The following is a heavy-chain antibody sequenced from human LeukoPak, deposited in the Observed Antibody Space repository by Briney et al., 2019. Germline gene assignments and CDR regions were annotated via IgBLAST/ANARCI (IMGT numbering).Heavy chain of an antibody. J-gene: IGHJ4*02. CDR2: INSDGSDA. CDR1: GFTFSSHW. V-gene: IGHV3-74*03. D-gene: IGHD6-13*01. Sequence: GESLRLSCAASGFTFSSHWMHWVRQAQGQGLVWVSRINSDGSDAKYADSVKVRFTISRDNSKNTLYLQMNSLRADDTAVYYCAKIAASGTNYWGKGTLVTVSS. CDR3: AKIAASGTNY.